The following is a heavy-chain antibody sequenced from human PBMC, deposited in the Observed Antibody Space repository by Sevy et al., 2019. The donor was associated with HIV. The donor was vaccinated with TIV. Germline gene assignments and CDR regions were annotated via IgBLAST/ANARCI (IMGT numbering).Heavy chain of an antibody. D-gene: IGHD2-15*01. Sequence: GESLKISCKGSGYSFTSYWIGWVRQMPGKGLDWMGIIYPGDSDTRYSPSFQGQVTISADKSISTAYLQWSSLKASDTAMYYCARTYCSGGSCPWYYYYGMDVWGQGTTVTVSS. V-gene: IGHV5-51*01. CDR1: GYSFTSYW. J-gene: IGHJ6*02. CDR2: IYPGDSDT. CDR3: ARTYCSGGSCPWYYYYGMDV.